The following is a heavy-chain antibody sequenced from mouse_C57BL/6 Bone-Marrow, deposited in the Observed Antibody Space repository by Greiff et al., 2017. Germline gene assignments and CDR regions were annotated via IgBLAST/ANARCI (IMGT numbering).Heavy chain of an antibody. J-gene: IGHJ2*01. Sequence: VQLQQSGAELMKPGASVKLSCKATGYTFTGYWIEWVKQRPGHGLDWIGENLPGSGSTNYNEKFKGKATFTAATSSNTSYMQLRRLTTEESAIYYCARSRITNFDYWGQGTTLTVSS. CDR3: ARSRITNFDY. V-gene: IGHV1-9*01. D-gene: IGHD1-1*01. CDR2: NLPGSGST. CDR1: GYTFTGYW.